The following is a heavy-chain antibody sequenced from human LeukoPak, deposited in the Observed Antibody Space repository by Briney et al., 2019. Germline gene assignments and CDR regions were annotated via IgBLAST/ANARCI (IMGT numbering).Heavy chain of an antibody. V-gene: IGHV3-30*03. J-gene: IGHJ3*02. Sequence: GGSLRLSCAASGFTFSSYSMNWVRQAPGKGLEWVAVISYDGSNKYYADSVKGRFTISRDNSKNTLYLQMNSLRAEDTAVYYCARVIAAAGDDAFDIWGQGTMVTVSS. CDR2: ISYDGSNK. D-gene: IGHD6-13*01. CDR1: GFTFSSYS. CDR3: ARVIAAAGDDAFDI.